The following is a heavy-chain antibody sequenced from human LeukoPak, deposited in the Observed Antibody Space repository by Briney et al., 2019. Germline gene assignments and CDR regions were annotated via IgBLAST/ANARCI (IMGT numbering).Heavy chain of an antibody. J-gene: IGHJ4*02. V-gene: IGHV4-61*02. CDR2: IYTSGST. Sequence: PSQTLSLTCTVSGGSISSGSYYWSWIRQPAGKGLEWIGRIYTSGSTNYNPSLKSRVTISVDTSKNQFSLKLSSVTAADTAVYYCARESYYVDYWGQGTLVTVSS. CDR3: ARESYYVDY. CDR1: GGSISSGSYY.